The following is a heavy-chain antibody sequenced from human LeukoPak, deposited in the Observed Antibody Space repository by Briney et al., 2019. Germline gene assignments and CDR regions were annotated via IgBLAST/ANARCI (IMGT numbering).Heavy chain of an antibody. CDR2: IDPSDSYT. J-gene: IGHJ4*02. CDR1: GYSFTSYW. Sequence: GESLKISCKGSGYSFTSYWIGWVRQMPGKGLEWMGRIDPSDSYTNYSPSFQGHVTISADKSISTAYLQWSSLKASDTAMYYCARQGGSSGWYEDYWGQGTLVTVSS. CDR3: ARQGGSSGWYEDY. V-gene: IGHV5-10-1*01. D-gene: IGHD6-19*01.